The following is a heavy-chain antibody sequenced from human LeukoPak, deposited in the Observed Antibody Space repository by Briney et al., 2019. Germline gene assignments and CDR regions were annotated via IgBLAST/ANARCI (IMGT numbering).Heavy chain of an antibody. CDR1: GFTFSSYG. Sequence: PGGSLRLSCAASGFTFSSYGMHWVRQAPGKGLEWVAVVSYDGSKYYADSVKGRFTISRGNSKNTLYLQMSSLRAEDTAVYYCAKDLNRGLPDYWGQGTLVTVSS. CDR3: AKDLNRGLPDY. V-gene: IGHV3-30*18. J-gene: IGHJ4*02. CDR2: VSYDGSK. D-gene: IGHD2-21*01.